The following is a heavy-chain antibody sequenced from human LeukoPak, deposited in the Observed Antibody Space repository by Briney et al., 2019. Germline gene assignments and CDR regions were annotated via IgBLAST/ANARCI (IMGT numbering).Heavy chain of an antibody. CDR1: GFTFSSYG. CDR3: ARVRASTTIFGVVRGNWFDP. D-gene: IGHD3-3*01. CDR2: IWYDGSNK. Sequence: GGSLRLSCAASGFTFSSYGMHWVRQAPGKGLEWVAVIWYDGSNKYYADSVKGRFTISRDNSKNTLYLQMNSLRAEDTAVYYCARVRASTTIFGVVRGNWFDPWGQGTLVTVSS. V-gene: IGHV3-33*01. J-gene: IGHJ5*02.